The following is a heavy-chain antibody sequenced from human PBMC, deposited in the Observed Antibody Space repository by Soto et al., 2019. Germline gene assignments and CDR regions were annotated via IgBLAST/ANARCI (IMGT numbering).Heavy chain of an antibody. CDR3: ARDVDIVATEDAFDI. Sequence: QVQLVQSGAEVKKPGASVKVSCKASGYTFTSYGSSWVRQAPGQGLQRMGWISAYNGNTNYAQKLQARVTMTTDTSTSTAYMELGSLRSDDTAVYYCARDVDIVATEDAFDIWGQGTMVTVSS. J-gene: IGHJ3*02. CDR1: GYTFTSYG. CDR2: ISAYNGNT. V-gene: IGHV1-18*01. D-gene: IGHD5-12*01.